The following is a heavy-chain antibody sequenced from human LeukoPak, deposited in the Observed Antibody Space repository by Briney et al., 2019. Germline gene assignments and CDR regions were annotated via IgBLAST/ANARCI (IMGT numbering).Heavy chain of an antibody. J-gene: IGHJ3*01. CDR3: VVVVEPPDSDGFDV. D-gene: IGHD1-14*01. Sequence: PGGSLRLSCAASGFTFSNSWVHWVRQAPGKGLVWVSLINADGSTTNYADSVKGRFTISRDNARNTLSLQMNSLTIEDTAVYYCVVVVEPPDSDGFDVWGQGTMITVSS. CDR2: INADGSTT. CDR1: GFTFSNSW. V-gene: IGHV3-74*01.